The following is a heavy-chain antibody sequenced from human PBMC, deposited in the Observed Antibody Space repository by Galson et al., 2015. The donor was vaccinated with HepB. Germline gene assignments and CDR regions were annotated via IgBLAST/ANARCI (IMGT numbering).Heavy chain of an antibody. CDR3: ARPIVGLNDQAFDI. D-gene: IGHD1-1*01. CDR2: IIPILGIA. J-gene: IGHJ3*02. Sequence: SVKVSCKASGGTFSSYTISWVRQAPGQGLEWMGRIIPILGIANYAQKFQGRVTITADKSTSTAYMELSSLRSEDTAVYYCARPIVGLNDQAFDIWGQGTMVTVSS. CDR1: GGTFSSYT. V-gene: IGHV1-69*02.